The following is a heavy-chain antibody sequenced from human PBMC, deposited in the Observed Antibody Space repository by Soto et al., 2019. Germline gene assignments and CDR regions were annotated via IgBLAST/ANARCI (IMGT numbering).Heavy chain of an antibody. V-gene: IGHV4-39*01. CDR1: GGSISSSSYY. CDR2: IYYSGST. CDR3: VVQLVPTHFDY. Sequence: SETLSLTCTVSGGSISSSSYYWGWIRQPPGKGLEWIGSIYYSGSTYYNPSLKSRVTISVDTSKNQFSLKLSSVTAADTAVYYCVVQLVPTHFDYWGQGTLVTVSS. J-gene: IGHJ4*02. D-gene: IGHD6-13*01.